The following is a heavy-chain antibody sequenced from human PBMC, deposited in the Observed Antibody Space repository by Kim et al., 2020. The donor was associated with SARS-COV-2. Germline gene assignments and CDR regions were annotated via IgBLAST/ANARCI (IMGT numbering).Heavy chain of an antibody. Sequence: GGSLRLSCAASGFSFSNFGMHWVRQAPGKGLEWVAVISYEGSKKYYADSLKGRFTISRDSSKNTLYLQMNSLRAEDTAVYYCANDSSFFMIAVMGASGGLDVGRQATTVTPPS. V-gene: IGHV3-30*18. CDR3: ANDSSFFMIAVMGASGGLDV. D-gene: IGHD3-16*01. CDR2: ISYEGSKK. J-gene: IGHJ6*01. CDR1: GFSFSNFG.